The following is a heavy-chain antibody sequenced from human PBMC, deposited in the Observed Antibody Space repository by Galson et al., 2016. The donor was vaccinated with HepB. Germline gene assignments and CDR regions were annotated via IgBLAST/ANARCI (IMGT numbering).Heavy chain of an antibody. CDR1: GFTFSSYA. CDR2: ISGNGGST. D-gene: IGHD3-16*01. V-gene: IGHV3-64D*06. CDR3: VNMRGGLGFDY. J-gene: IGHJ4*02. Sequence: SLRLSCAAAGFTFSSYAMHWVRQAPGKGLEYVSAISGNGGSTYYADSVKGRFTISRDNSKNTLFLQMSSLRVEDTAVYYCVNMRGGLGFDYWGQGTPVTVSS.